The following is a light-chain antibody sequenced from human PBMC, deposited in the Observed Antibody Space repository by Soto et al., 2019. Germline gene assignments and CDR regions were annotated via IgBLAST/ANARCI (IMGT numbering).Light chain of an antibody. Sequence: DIQMTQSPSSLSASVGDRVTITCQASQDISNYLNWYHQKPGKAPKLLIYDASNLETGVPSRFSGRGSGTEFTFTISSLQPEDIATYYCQQYDNLSPVTFGGGTKVEIK. CDR3: QQYDNLSPVT. CDR1: QDISNY. V-gene: IGKV1-33*01. CDR2: DAS. J-gene: IGKJ4*01.